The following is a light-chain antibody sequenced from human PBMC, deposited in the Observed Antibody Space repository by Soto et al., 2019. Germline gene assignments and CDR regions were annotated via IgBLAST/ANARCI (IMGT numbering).Light chain of an antibody. CDR2: GAS. V-gene: IGKV3-20*01. CDR3: QQYVSTPLT. Sequence: EIVLTQSPGTLSLSPGERATLSCRASQSVGTYLAWYQQKPGQAPRLLIYGASSRATGIPDRFSGSGSGTDFTFTISRLEPEDFAVYYCQQYVSTPLTFGGGTKVDIK. J-gene: IGKJ4*01. CDR1: QSVGTY.